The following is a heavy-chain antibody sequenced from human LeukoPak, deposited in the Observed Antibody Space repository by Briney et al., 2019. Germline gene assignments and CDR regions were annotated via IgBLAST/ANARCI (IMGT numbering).Heavy chain of an antibody. CDR1: GFTFSSYG. V-gene: IGHV3-30*03. CDR3: ARVDVAART. CDR2: IIYDGSNK. Sequence: PGRSLRLSCAASGFTFSSYGMHWVRQAPGKGLEWVAVIIYDGSNKYYADSVKGRFTISRDNSKNTLYLEMNSLRAEDTAVYYCARVDVAARTWGQGTLVTVSS. D-gene: IGHD6-13*01. J-gene: IGHJ5*02.